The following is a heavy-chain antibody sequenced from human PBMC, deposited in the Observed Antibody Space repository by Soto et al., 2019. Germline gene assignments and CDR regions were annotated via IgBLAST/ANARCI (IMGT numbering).Heavy chain of an antibody. Sequence: PGGSLRLSCAASGFTFSSYSMNWVRQAPGKGLEWVSSISSSSSYIYYADSVKGRFTISRDNAKNSLYLQMNNLRAEDTAVYYCARDRGIGVVVAAADYWGQGTLVTVSS. D-gene: IGHD2-15*01. CDR3: ARDRGIGVVVAAADY. J-gene: IGHJ4*02. V-gene: IGHV3-21*01. CDR1: GFTFSSYS. CDR2: ISSSSSYI.